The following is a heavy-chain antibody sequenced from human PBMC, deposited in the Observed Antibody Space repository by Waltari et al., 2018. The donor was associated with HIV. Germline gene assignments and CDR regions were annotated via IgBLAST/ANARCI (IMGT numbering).Heavy chain of an antibody. CDR1: GFTFSSYG. V-gene: IGHV3-30*18. CDR3: AKDRQQWLRGVRYYGMDV. J-gene: IGHJ6*02. CDR2: ISYDGSNK. Sequence: QVQLVESGGGVVQPGRSLRLSCAASGFTFSSYGMHWVRQAPGKGLEWVAVISYDGSNKYYADSVKGRFTISRDNSKNTLYLQMNSLRAEDTAVYYCAKDRQQWLRGVRYYGMDVWGQGTTVTVSS. D-gene: IGHD6-19*01.